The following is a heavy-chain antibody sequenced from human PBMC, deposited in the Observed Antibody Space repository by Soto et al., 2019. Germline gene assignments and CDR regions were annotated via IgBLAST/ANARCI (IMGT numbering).Heavy chain of an antibody. V-gene: IGHV3-23*01. J-gene: IGHJ2*01. CDR1: GFTFSSYA. CDR2: ISGSGGST. CDR3: AKAGYSGSYYAWYFDL. Sequence: EVQLLESGGGLVQPGGSLRLSCVASGFTFSSYAMSWVRQAPGKGLEWVSAISGSGGSTYYADSVKGRFTISRDNSKTTLYLQMNSLRAEDTAVYYCAKAGYSGSYYAWYFDLWGRGTLVTVSS. D-gene: IGHD1-26*01.